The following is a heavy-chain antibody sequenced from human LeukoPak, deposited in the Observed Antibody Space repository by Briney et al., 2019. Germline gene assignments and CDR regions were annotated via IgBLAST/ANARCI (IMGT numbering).Heavy chain of an antibody. Sequence: PGGSLRLSCAGSGFTFSRYAMNWVRQAPGKELEWVSSINSRSTHTAYADSVKGRFTISRDNGNNSVFLQMNSLGVDDTAIYFCARGGGSYSYWGQGVRVTVSS. D-gene: IGHD1-26*01. V-gene: IGHV3-21*01. CDR2: INSRSTHT. CDR1: GFTFSRYA. CDR3: ARGGGSYSY. J-gene: IGHJ4*02.